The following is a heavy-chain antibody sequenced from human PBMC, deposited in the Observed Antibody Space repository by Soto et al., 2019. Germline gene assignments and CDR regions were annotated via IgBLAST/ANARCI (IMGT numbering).Heavy chain of an antibody. CDR1: GYSISSGYY. J-gene: IGHJ4*02. D-gene: IGHD6-6*01. V-gene: IGHV4-38-2*02. CDR3: ARDDRDSTSPTFDY. Sequence: PSETLSLTCAVSGYSISSGYYWGWIRQSPGKGLEWIGSVYLSGVTYFNPSLKSRVTISVDTSKNQFSLKLNSMTAADTAVYYCARDDRDSTSPTFDYWGQGVQVTVSS. CDR2: VYLSGVT.